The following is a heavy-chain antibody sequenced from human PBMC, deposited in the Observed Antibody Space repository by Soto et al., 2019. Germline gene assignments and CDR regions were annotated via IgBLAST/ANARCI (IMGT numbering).Heavy chain of an antibody. CDR1: GFTFSSYA. V-gene: IGHV3-30-3*01. J-gene: IGHJ6*02. Sequence: GGSLRLSCSASGFTFSSYAMHWVRQAPGKGLEWVAVISYDGSNKYYADSVKGRFTISRDNSKNTLYLQMNSLRAEDTAAYYCARDGKAAAVYYYGMDVWGQGTTVTVSS. CDR3: ARDGKAAAVYYYGMDV. D-gene: IGHD6-13*01. CDR2: ISYDGSNK.